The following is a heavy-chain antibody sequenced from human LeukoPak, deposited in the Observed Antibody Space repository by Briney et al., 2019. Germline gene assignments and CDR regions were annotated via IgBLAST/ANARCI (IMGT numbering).Heavy chain of an antibody. CDR2: IYHSGST. CDR3: ARHYGP. Sequence: PSETLSLICAVSGGSISSGGYSWSWIRQPPGKGLEWIGYIYHSGSTYYNPSLKSRVTISVDRSKNQFSLKLNSVTATDTAVYYCARHYGPWGQGTLVTVSS. CDR1: GGSISSGGYS. V-gene: IGHV4-30-2*01. J-gene: IGHJ4*02. D-gene: IGHD3-16*01.